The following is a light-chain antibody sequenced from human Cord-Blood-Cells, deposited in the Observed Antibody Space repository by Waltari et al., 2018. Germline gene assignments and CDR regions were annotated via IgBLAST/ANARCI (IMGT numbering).Light chain of an antibody. J-gene: IGKJ2*03. Sequence: EIVMTQHPATLSVSPGERATLSCRASQSVSSNLACYQQKPGQAPRLLIYGASTRATGIPARFSGSGSGTEFTLTISSLQSEDFAGYYCQQYNNWPYSFGQGTKLEIK. CDR3: QQYNNWPYS. CDR2: GAS. V-gene: IGKV3-15*01. CDR1: QSVSSN.